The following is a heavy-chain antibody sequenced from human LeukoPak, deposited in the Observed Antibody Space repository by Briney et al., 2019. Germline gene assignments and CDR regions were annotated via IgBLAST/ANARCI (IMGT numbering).Heavy chain of an antibody. CDR1: AYSFTTYW. J-gene: IGHJ4*02. V-gene: IGHV5-51*01. Sequence: GESLKISCKGSAYSFTTYWIGWVRQMPGKGLEWMGIIYPGDSDTRYSPSFQGQVTISVDKPISTAYLQWNSLKASDTAMYYCARLNDILTGPFDYWGQGTLVTVSS. CDR3: ARLNDILTGPFDY. D-gene: IGHD3-9*01. CDR2: IYPGDSDT.